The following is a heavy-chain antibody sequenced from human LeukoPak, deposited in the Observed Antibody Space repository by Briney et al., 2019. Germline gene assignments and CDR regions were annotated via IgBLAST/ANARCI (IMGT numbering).Heavy chain of an antibody. Sequence: PGGSLRLSCAASGFTFTSYAMNWVRQAPGQGLEWMGWINTNTGNPTYAQGFTGRFVFSLDTSVSTAYLQISSLKAEDTAVYYCASYCSSTSCALPYYFDYWGQGTLVTVSS. V-gene: IGHV7-4-1*02. CDR1: GFTFTSYA. D-gene: IGHD2-2*01. CDR3: ASYCSSTSCALPYYFDY. J-gene: IGHJ4*02. CDR2: INTNTGNP.